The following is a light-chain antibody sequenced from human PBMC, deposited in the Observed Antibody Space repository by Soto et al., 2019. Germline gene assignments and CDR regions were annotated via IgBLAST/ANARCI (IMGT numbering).Light chain of an antibody. J-gene: IGKJ1*01. CDR1: QSVSSNY. CDR2: GAS. CDR3: QQYGSSPRT. V-gene: IGKV3-20*01. Sequence: EIVLTQSPGTLSLSPGERATLSCRASQSVSSNYLAWYQQKPGQAPRLLIYGASSRVTGIPDKFSGSGSGTDFTLTSSRLEPEDFAVYYCQQYGSSPRTFGQGTKVEIK.